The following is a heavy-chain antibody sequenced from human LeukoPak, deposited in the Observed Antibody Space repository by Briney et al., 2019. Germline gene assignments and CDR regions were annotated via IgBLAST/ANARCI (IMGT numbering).Heavy chain of an antibody. D-gene: IGHD2-21*02. CDR3: ARGAYCGGYCYWYFDL. J-gene: IGHJ2*01. CDR2: IWYDGSNQ. Sequence: GGSLRLSCAASGFTFSNYFIHWVRQAPGKGLEWVAVIWYDGSNQYCADSVKGRFTISRDNSKNTLYLQMNSLRAEDTAVYYCARGAYCGGYCYWYFDLWGRGTLVTVSS. CDR1: GFTFSNYF. V-gene: IGHV3-33*01.